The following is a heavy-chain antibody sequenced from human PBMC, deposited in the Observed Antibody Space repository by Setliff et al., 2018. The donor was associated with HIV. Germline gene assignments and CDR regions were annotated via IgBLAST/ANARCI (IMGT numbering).Heavy chain of an antibody. CDR2: IHTTGSP. V-gene: IGHV4-4*09. CDR3: ARSPSYRSSWEYYFDY. CDR1: GVYISNYH. J-gene: IGHJ4*02. D-gene: IGHD6-13*01. Sequence: SETLSLTCTISGVYISNYHWGWIRQPPGRGLEWIGSIHTTGSPNYNHSLRTRVIISVDTSNQFSLKLSSVTAADAAVYYCARSPSYRSSWEYYFDYWGQGILVTVSS.